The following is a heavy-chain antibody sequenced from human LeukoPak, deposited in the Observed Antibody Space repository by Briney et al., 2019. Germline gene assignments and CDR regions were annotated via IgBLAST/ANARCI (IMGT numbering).Heavy chain of an antibody. D-gene: IGHD2-15*01. V-gene: IGHV3-53*04. J-gene: IGHJ3*02. CDR1: GLTVNSNH. Sequence: GGSLRLSCAASGLTVNSNHMSWVRQAPGKGLQWASVLYSGGTTYYADSVKGRFTISRHNSKNTLYLQMNSLRTEDTAVYYCATSPYNAGSGAFDIWGQGTMVTVSS. CDR3: ATSPYNAGSGAFDI. CDR2: LYSGGTT.